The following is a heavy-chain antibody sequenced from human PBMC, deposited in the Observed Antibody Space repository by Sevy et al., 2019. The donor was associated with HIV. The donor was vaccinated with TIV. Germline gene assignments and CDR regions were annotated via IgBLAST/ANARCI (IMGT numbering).Heavy chain of an antibody. CDR1: GFTVSSNY. CDR2: IYSGGST. Sequence: GGSLRLSCAASGFTVSSNYMSWVRQAPGKGLEWVSVIYSGGSTYYADSVKGRFTISRDNSKNTLYLQMNSLRAEDTAVDYCASGFYCSSTSCAHHDAFDIWGQGTMVTVSS. CDR3: ASGFYCSSTSCAHHDAFDI. V-gene: IGHV3-53*01. D-gene: IGHD2-2*01. J-gene: IGHJ3*02.